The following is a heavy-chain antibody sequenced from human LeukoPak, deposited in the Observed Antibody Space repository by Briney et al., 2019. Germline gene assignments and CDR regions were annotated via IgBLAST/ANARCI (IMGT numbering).Heavy chain of an antibody. J-gene: IGHJ4*02. Sequence: SQTLSLTCTVSGGSISSGDYYWSWIRQPPGKGLEWIGYIYYSGSTYYNPSLKSRVTISVDTSKNQFSLKLSSVTAADTAEYYCARDRTDSSGYYYYFDYWGQGTLVTVSS. D-gene: IGHD3-22*01. CDR2: IYYSGST. CDR1: GGSISSGDYY. CDR3: ARDRTDSSGYYYYFDY. V-gene: IGHV4-30-4*01.